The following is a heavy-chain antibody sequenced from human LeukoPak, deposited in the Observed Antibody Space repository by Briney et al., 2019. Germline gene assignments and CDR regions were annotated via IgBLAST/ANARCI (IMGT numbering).Heavy chain of an antibody. CDR2: ISAYNGNT. CDR1: GYTFTSYG. D-gene: IGHD6-13*01. J-gene: IGHJ3*02. CDR3: ATPLRPYSSSWYLAFDI. Sequence: ASVKVSCKASGYTFTSYGISWVRQAPGQGLEWMGWISAYNGNTNYAQKLQGRVTMTTDTSTSTAYMELRSLRSDDTAVYYCATPLRPYSSSWYLAFDIWGQGTMVTVSS. V-gene: IGHV1-18*01.